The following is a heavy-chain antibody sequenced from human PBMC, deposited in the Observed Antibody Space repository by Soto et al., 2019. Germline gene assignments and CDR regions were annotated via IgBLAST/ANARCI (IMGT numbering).Heavy chain of an antibody. V-gene: IGHV4-30-2*05. CDR1: GGSINSAGHS. CDR3: ARQGAPEYSSSSAFDY. J-gene: IGHJ4*02. Sequence: SETLSLTCTVSGGSINSAGHSWGWVRQSPGKGLAWIGYSYHSGSTYYNPSLKSRVTISVDTSKNQFSLKLSSVTAADTAVYYCARQGAPEYSSSSAFDYWGQGTLVTVSS. CDR2: SYHSGST. D-gene: IGHD6-13*01.